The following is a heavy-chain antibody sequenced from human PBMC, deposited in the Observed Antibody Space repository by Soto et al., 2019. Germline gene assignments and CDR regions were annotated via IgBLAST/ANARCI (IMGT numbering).Heavy chain of an antibody. D-gene: IGHD2-15*01. V-gene: IGHV1-2*04. CDR3: ARWVAAYNWFDP. Sequence: ASVKVSCRASGYTVTGYHIHWVRQAPGQGLEWMGWINTNTGGTNYAQKVQGWVTMTRDTSINTAYVELSRLRSDDTAGYYSARWVAAYNWFDPWGQGPLVTVSS. J-gene: IGHJ5*02. CDR1: GYTVTGYH. CDR2: INTNTGGT.